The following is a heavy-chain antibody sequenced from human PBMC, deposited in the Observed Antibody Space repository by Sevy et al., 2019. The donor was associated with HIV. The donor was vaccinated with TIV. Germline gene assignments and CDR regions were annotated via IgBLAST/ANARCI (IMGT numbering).Heavy chain of an antibody. CDR2: IWYDGSNK. J-gene: IGHJ4*02. CDR3: AMNYYDSSGSSFFFDY. CDR1: GFTFISYG. Sequence: GGSLRLSCAASGFTFISYGMHWVRQAPGKGLEWVAVIWYDGSNKYYADSVKGRFTISRDNSKNTLYLQMNSLRAEDTAVYYCAMNYYDSSGSSFFFDYWGQGTLVTVSS. V-gene: IGHV3-33*01. D-gene: IGHD3-22*01.